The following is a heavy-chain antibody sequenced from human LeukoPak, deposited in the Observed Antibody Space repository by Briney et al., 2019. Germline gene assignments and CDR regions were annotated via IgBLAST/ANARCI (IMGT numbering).Heavy chain of an antibody. V-gene: IGHV4-59*01. J-gene: IGHJ4*02. Sequence: VKPSETLSLTCTVSGGSISSYYWSWIRQPPGKGLVWIGYIYYSGSTNYNPSLKSRVTISVDTSKNQFSLKLSSVTAADTAVYYCARGPFGELIDYWGQGTLVTVSS. CDR2: IYYSGST. CDR1: GGSISSYY. D-gene: IGHD3-10*01. CDR3: ARGPFGELIDY.